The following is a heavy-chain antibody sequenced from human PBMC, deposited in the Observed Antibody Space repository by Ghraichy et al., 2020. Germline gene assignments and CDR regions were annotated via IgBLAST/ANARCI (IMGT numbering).Heavy chain of an antibody. CDR1: GYTFTSYA. Sequence: ASVKVSCKASGYTFTSYAMHWVRQAPGQRLEWMGWINAGNGNTKYSQKFQGRVTITRDTSASTAYMELSSLRSEDTAVYYCARFTIFGVANPFDYWGQGTLVTVSS. V-gene: IGHV1-3*01. CDR2: INAGNGNT. CDR3: ARFTIFGVANPFDY. J-gene: IGHJ4*02. D-gene: IGHD3-3*01.